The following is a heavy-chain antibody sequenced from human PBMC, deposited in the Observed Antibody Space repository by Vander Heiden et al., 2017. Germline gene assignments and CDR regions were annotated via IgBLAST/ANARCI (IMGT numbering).Heavy chain of an antibody. D-gene: IGHD6-19*01. Sequence: EVQLVESGGGLVQPGGSLRLSCAASGFTFSRYWRSWVRQAPGKGLEWVASIKEDGSEKYYVDSVKGRFTISRDNAKNSLYLQMNSLRVEDTAVYYCARGGGWDHDYWGQGTLVTVSS. CDR2: IKEDGSEK. CDR3: ARGGGWDHDY. CDR1: GFTFSRYW. V-gene: IGHV3-7*01. J-gene: IGHJ4*02.